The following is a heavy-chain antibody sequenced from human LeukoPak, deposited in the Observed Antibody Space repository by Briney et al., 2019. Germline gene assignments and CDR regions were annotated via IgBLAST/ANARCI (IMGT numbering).Heavy chain of an antibody. CDR1: GFTFSSYW. J-gene: IGHJ4*02. Sequence: GGSLRLSCAASGFTFSSYWMSWVRQAPGKGLEWVANIKQDGSEKYYVDSVKGRFTISRDNAKNSLYLQMNSLRAEDTAVYYCARGPPVTIFGVVIIYFDYWGQGTLVTVSS. CDR2: IKQDGSEK. V-gene: IGHV3-7*01. D-gene: IGHD3-3*01. CDR3: ARGPPVTIFGVVIIYFDY.